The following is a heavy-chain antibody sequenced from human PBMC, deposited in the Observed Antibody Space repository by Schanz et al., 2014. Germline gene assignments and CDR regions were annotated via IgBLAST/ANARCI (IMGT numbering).Heavy chain of an antibody. J-gene: IGHJ5*02. D-gene: IGHD6-13*01. CDR2: ISASGGTT. Sequence: EVQLVESGGGLVQPGGSLRLSCAASGFMFSSYGMHWVRQAPGKGLEWVSAISASGGTTYYADSMKGRFTISRDNAKNSLYLEMSSLRAEDTAVYYCAKSQGSSIDAWGQGTLVTVSS. V-gene: IGHV3-23*04. CDR1: GFMFSSYG. CDR3: AKSQGSSIDA.